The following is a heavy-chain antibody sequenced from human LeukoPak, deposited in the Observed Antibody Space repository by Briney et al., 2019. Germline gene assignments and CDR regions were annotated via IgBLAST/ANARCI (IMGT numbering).Heavy chain of an antibody. D-gene: IGHD1-14*01. Sequence: GGSLRLSCAASGFTFSTYSMNWVRQAPGKGLEWVSYISGTSSIIYYADSVKGRFTISRDNAKNSLYLQVNSLRDEDTAVYYCARGTWVCDRTFDTWGRGTMVTVSS. J-gene: IGHJ3*02. CDR3: ARGTWVCDRTFDT. V-gene: IGHV3-48*02. CDR2: ISGTSSII. CDR1: GFTFSTYS.